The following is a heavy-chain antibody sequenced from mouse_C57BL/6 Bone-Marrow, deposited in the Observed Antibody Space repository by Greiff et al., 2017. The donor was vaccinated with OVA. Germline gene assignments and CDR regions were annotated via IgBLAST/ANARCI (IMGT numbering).Heavy chain of an antibody. Sequence: EVQVVESGGGLVKPGGSLKLSCAASGFTFSSYAMSWVRQTPEKRLEWVATISDGGSYTYYPDNVKGRFTISRDNAKNNLYLQMSHLKSEDTAMYYCASNYYGSRAYYWYFDVWGTGTTVTVSS. CDR2: ISDGGSYT. CDR1: GFTFSSYA. J-gene: IGHJ1*03. CDR3: ASNYYGSRAYYWYFDV. V-gene: IGHV5-4*01. D-gene: IGHD1-1*01.